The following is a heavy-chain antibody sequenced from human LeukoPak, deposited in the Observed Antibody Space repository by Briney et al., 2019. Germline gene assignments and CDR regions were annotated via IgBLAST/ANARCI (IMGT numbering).Heavy chain of an antibody. D-gene: IGHD3-10*01. V-gene: IGHV4-39*01. CDR2: VYYTGSA. J-gene: IGHJ5*02. Sequence: NTSETLSLTCTVSGGSISSTIYHWAWIRQPPGKGLEWNATVYYTGSAYYNPSLKSRVTISVDTSKSQFSLKLSSVTTADTALYYCARYASGSYYWFDPWGQGTLVTVSS. CDR3: ARYASGSYYWFDP. CDR1: GGSISSTIYH.